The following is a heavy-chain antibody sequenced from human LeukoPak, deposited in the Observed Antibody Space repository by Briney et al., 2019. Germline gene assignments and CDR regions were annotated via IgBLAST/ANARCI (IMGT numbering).Heavy chain of an antibody. V-gene: IGHV3-23*01. CDR1: GFTFSSYA. Sequence: PGASLRLSCAASGFTFSSYAMSWVRQAPGKGLEWVSAISGSGGSTYYADSVKGRFTISRDNSKNTLYLQMNSLRAEDTAVYYCAKDMTTSPQHYGKDVWGQGTTVTVSS. CDR3: AKDMTTSPQHYGKDV. CDR2: ISGSGGST. J-gene: IGHJ6*02. D-gene: IGHD4-11*01.